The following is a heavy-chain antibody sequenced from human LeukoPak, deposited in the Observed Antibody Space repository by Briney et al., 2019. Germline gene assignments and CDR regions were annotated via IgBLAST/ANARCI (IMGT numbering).Heavy chain of an antibody. CDR2: IYYGGTT. Sequence: PSETLSLTCTVSGGSMSSYYWSWIRQPPGTGLEWIGYIYYGGTTNYNPSLKSRVTISIDTSKNQFSLKLSSVTAADTAVYYCARPREQWLGNDAFDMWGQGTMVTVSS. J-gene: IGHJ3*02. CDR1: GGSMSSYY. D-gene: IGHD6-19*01. V-gene: IGHV4-59*08. CDR3: ARPREQWLGNDAFDM.